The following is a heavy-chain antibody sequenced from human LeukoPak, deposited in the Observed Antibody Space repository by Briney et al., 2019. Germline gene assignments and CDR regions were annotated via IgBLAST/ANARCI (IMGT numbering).Heavy chain of an antibody. Sequence: GGALRLYCAASGFTFSSYAMHWVRPAPGKGLEGVAVISYDGSNKYYADSVKGRFTISRDNSKNTLYLQMNSLRAEDTAVYYCARARTSIQLWLRGLDYWGQGTLVTVSS. J-gene: IGHJ4*02. CDR1: GFTFSSYA. D-gene: IGHD5-18*01. CDR3: ARARTSIQLWLRGLDY. CDR2: ISYDGSNK. V-gene: IGHV3-30-3*01.